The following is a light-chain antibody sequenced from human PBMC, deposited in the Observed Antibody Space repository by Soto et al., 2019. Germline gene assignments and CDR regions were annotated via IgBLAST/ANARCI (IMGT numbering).Light chain of an antibody. CDR1: QSVSSY. CDR3: QQRSNWPPWT. Sequence: EIVLTQSPATLSLSPGERATLSCRASQSVSSYLAWYQQKPGQAPRLLIYDASNRATGIPARFSGSGSGTDFTLTHSSLEPEDFAVYYCQQRSNWPPWTFGQGTKVEIK. CDR2: DAS. J-gene: IGKJ1*01. V-gene: IGKV3-11*01.